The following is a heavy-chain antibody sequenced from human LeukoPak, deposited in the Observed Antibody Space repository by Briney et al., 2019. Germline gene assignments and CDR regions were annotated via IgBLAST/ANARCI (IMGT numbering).Heavy chain of an antibody. Sequence: SETLSLTCTVSGGPISDFYWSWIRQPPGKGLEWIGYIYYSGSTNYNPSLKSRVTISVDTSKNQFSLKLSSVTAADTAVYYCARGSYYFDYWGQGTLVTVSS. J-gene: IGHJ4*02. V-gene: IGHV4-59*01. CDR2: IYYSGST. CDR1: GGPISDFY. D-gene: IGHD5-18*01. CDR3: ARGSYYFDY.